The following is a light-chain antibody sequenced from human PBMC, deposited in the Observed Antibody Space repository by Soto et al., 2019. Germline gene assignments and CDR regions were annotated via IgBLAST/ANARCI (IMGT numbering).Light chain of an antibody. CDR1: QTLSNSF. CDR3: QQRHMWPIT. CDR2: DTS. Sequence: EIVLTPSPGTLSLSPGERATLSCRASQTLSNSFIAWYQQKPGQAPRLLIYDTSSRATGVPDRYSASGSGTDFTLTISSLEPEDSAVYYCQQRHMWPITFGQGTRLEIK. V-gene: IGKV3D-20*02. J-gene: IGKJ5*01.